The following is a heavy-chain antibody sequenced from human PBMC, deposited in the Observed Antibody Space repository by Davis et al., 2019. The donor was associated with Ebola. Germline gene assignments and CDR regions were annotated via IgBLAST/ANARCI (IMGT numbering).Heavy chain of an antibody. V-gene: IGHV1-69*13. CDR2: IIPIFKTG. CDR1: GGTFGTYP. CDR3: AREGRSRYYYYGMDV. J-gene: IGHJ6*02. Sequence: AASVKVSCKASGGTFGTYPISWVRQAPGRGLEWMGWIIPIFKTGNNAQKFQGRLTITADDSTSTAYMELSSLRSEDTAVYYCAREGRSRYYYYGMDVWGQGTTVTVSS.